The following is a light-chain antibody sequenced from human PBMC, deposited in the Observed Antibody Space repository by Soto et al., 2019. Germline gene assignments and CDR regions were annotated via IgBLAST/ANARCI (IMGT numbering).Light chain of an antibody. CDR3: SSYAGGFVV. CDR2: NVS. V-gene: IGLV2-14*01. CDR1: SSDIGAHTY. Sequence: QYVLTQPASVSGSPGQSITISCTGTSSDIGAHTYVSWFQQHPGKVPKVIIYNVSTRPSGISDRFSGSKSGNTASLTISGLKAEDEADDYCSSYAGGFVVFGGGTQLTVL. J-gene: IGLJ2*01.